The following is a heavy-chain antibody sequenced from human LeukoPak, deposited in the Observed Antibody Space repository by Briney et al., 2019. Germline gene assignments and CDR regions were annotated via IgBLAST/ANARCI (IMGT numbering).Heavy chain of an antibody. J-gene: IGHJ1*01. D-gene: IGHD6-13*01. CDR1: GGSISSSSYY. V-gene: IGHV4-39*01. Sequence: PSETLSLTCTVSGGSISSSSYYWGWLRQPPGKGLEWIGSIYYSGSTYYNPSLKSRVTISVDTSKNQFSLKLSSVTATDAAVYYCARQLIAAAGTVGYFQHWGQGTLVTVSS. CDR3: ARQLIAAAGTVGYFQH. CDR2: IYYSGST.